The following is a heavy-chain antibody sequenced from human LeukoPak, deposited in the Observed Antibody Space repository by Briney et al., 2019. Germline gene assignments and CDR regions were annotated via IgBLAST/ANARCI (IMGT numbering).Heavy chain of an antibody. Sequence: ASVKVSCKASGYTFTSYGISWVRQAPGQGLEWMGWISAYNGNTDYAQKLQGRVTMTTDTSTSTAYMELRSLRSDDTAVYYCARDVVVAADDRFDYWGQGTLVTVSS. V-gene: IGHV1-18*01. CDR3: ARDVVVAADDRFDY. CDR1: GYTFTSYG. J-gene: IGHJ4*02. D-gene: IGHD2-15*01. CDR2: ISAYNGNT.